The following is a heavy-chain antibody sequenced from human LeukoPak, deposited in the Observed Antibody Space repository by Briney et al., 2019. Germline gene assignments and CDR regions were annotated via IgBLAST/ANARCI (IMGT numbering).Heavy chain of an antibody. V-gene: IGHV3-23*01. J-gene: IGHJ4*02. CDR1: GFTFSSYA. CDR2: ISGSGGST. Sequence: GGPLRLSCAASGFTFSSYAMSWVRQAPGKGLEWVSAISGSGGSTYYADSVKGRFTISRDNSKNTLHLQMNSLRAEDAAVYYCALSETTVTTLVYWGQGTLVTVSS. D-gene: IGHD4-17*01. CDR3: ALSETTVTTLVY.